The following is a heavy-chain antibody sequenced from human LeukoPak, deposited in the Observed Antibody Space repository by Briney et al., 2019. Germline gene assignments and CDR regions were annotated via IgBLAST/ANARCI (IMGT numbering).Heavy chain of an antibody. CDR3: AREVTDAFDI. D-gene: IGHD4-11*01. CDR2: TYYRSKWYN. J-gene: IGHJ3*02. Sequence: SQTLSLTCAIPGDSVSTDSAAWNWIRQSPSRGLEWLGRTYYRSKWYNDYVVSVKSRITINPDTSQNQFSLHLNSVTPEDTAVYFCAREVTDAFDIWGQGTMVTVSS. CDR1: GDSVSTDSAA. V-gene: IGHV6-1*01.